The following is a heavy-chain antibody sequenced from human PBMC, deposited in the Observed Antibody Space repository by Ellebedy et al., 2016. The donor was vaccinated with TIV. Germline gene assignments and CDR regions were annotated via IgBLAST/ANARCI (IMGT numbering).Heavy chain of an antibody. CDR1: GGTFSSYA. CDR3: AREGYVGVPEDY. D-gene: IGHD3-16*01. Sequence: SVKVSCXASGGTFSSYAISWVRQAPGQGLEWMGGIIPIFGTANYAQKFQGRVTITADESTSTAYMELSSLRSEDTAVYYCAREGYVGVPEDYWGQGTLVTVSS. V-gene: IGHV1-69*13. CDR2: IIPIFGTA. J-gene: IGHJ4*02.